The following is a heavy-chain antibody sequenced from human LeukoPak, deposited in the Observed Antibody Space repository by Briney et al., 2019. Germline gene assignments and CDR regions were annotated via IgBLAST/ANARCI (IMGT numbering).Heavy chain of an antibody. CDR1: GGSISSYY. V-gene: IGHV4-59*01. D-gene: IGHD1-26*01. J-gene: IGHJ4*02. CDR2: IDDSGST. CDR3: ARVNKIWEYFDY. Sequence: SETLSLTCSVSGGSISSYYWSWIRQPPGKGLEWIGYIDDSGSTNYNPSLKSRVTILIDTSNNQFSLKLSSVTAADTAVYFCARVNKIWEYFDYWGRGTLVTVSS.